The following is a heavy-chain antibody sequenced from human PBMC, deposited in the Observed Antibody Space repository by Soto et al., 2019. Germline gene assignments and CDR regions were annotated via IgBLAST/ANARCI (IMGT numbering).Heavy chain of an antibody. J-gene: IGHJ4*02. V-gene: IGHV4-59*01. CDR2: IYYSGST. CDR3: ARLHYDYVWGSYRIYYFDY. CDR1: GGSISSYY. D-gene: IGHD3-16*02. Sequence: TRSLTCTVSGGSISSYYWSWIRQPPGKGLEWIGYIYYSGSTNYNPSLKSRVTISVDTSKNQFSLKLSSVTAANTAVYYCARLHYDYVWGSYRIYYFDYWGQGTLVTVS.